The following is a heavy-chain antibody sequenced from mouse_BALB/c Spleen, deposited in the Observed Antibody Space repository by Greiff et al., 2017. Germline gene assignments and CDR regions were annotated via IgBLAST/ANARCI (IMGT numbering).Heavy chain of an antibody. CDR2: INPSNGRT. D-gene: IGHD1-1*01. Sequence: QVQLQQPGAELVKPGASVKLSCKASGYTFTSYWMHWVKQRPGQGLEWIGEINPSNGRTNYNEKFKSKATLTVDKSSSTAYMQLSSLTSEDSAVYYCARSRDGSSWFAYWGQGTLVTVSA. V-gene: IGHV1S81*02. J-gene: IGHJ3*01. CDR3: ARSRDGSSWFAY. CDR1: GYTFTSYW.